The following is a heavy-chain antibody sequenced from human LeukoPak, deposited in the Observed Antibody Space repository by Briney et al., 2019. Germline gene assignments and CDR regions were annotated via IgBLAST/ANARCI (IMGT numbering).Heavy chain of an antibody. CDR2: IKQDGSEK. V-gene: IGHV3-7*03. D-gene: IGHD3-10*01. Sequence: GGSLRLSCAASGFTFSSYWMSWVRQAPGKGLEWVANIKQDGSEKYYVDSVKGRFTISRDNAKNSLYLQMNSLRAEDTAVYYCANYGSGSYKDYWGQGTLVTVSS. CDR1: GFTFSSYW. CDR3: ANYGSGSYKDY. J-gene: IGHJ4*02.